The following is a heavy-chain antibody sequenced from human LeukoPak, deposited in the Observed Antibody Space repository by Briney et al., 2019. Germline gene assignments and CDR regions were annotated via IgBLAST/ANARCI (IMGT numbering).Heavy chain of an antibody. D-gene: IGHD3-22*01. CDR1: GFTFSSNA. CDR2: ITASGDTI. Sequence: GGSLRLSCAASGFTFSSNAMTWVRQAPGKGLECVSSITASGDTIYYADSVKGRFTISRDNSRNTLYLQLNNLRAEDTAVYYCAKALGTNGYYQLPIDDWGQGILVTVSS. V-gene: IGHV3-23*01. J-gene: IGHJ4*01. CDR3: AKALGTNGYYQLPIDD.